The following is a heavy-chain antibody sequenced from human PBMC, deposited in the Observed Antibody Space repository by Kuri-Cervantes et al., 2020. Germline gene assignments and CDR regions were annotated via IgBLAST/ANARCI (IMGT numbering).Heavy chain of an antibody. CDR1: GFSLSNARMG. CDR3: AHYGGGSGSDEFDY. CDR2: IFSNDEK. V-gene: IGHV2-26*01. Sequence: SGPTLVKPTETLTLTCTVSGFSLSNARMGVSWIRQPPGKALEWLAHIFSNDEKSYSTSLKSRLTISKDTSKSQVVLTMTNMDPVDTATYYCAHYGGGSGSDEFDYWGQGTLVTVSS. D-gene: IGHD3-10*01. J-gene: IGHJ4*02.